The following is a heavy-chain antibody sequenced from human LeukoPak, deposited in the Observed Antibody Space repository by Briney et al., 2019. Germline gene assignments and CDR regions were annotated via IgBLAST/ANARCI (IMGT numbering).Heavy chain of an antibody. Sequence: PSETLSLTCAVYGGSFSGYYWSWIRQPPGKGLEWIGEINHSGSTNYNPSLKSRVTISVDTSKNQFSLNLSSVTTADTAVYYCARVSCSSTSCPRRDALDVWGQGTMVTVSS. CDR1: GGSFSGYY. V-gene: IGHV4-34*01. CDR3: ARVSCSSTSCPRRDALDV. CDR2: INHSGST. D-gene: IGHD2-2*01. J-gene: IGHJ3*01.